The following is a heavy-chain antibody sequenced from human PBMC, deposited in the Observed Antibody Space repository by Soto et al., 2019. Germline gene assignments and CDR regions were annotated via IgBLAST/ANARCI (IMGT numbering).Heavy chain of an antibody. J-gene: IGHJ4*02. CDR2: ISSNGGST. CDR3: ARVGSLIAVAGSFDY. D-gene: IGHD6-19*01. V-gene: IGHV3-64*01. Sequence: PGGSLSLSCAASGFPFSSYAMHWVRQAPGKGLEYVSAISSNGGSTYYANSVKGRFTISRDNSKNTLYLQMGSLRAEDMAVYYCARVGSLIAVAGSFDYWGQGTLVTVSS. CDR1: GFPFSSYA.